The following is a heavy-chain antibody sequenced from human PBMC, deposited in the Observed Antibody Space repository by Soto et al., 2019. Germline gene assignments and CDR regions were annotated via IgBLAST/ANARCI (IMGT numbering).Heavy chain of an antibody. Sequence: PGGSLRLSCAASGFTLSSYSMNWVRQAPGKGLEWVSYISGSSRTISYADSVKGRFTISRDNSKNTLFLQMNSLRADDTAVYYCAKDQASGQGSFDSWGQGTLVTVSS. CDR2: ISGSSRTI. CDR1: GFTLSSYS. D-gene: IGHD2-15*01. V-gene: IGHV3-48*01. CDR3: AKDQASGQGSFDS. J-gene: IGHJ4*02.